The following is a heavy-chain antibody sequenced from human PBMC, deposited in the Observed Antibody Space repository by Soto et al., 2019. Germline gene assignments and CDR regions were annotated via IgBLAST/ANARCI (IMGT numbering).Heavy chain of an antibody. CDR2: INHSGST. J-gene: IGHJ6*01. Sequence: PSETLSLTCAVYGGSFSGYYWSWIRQPPGKGLEWIGEINHSGSTNYNPSLKSRVTIPVDTSKNQFSLKLSSVTAADTAVYYCARGVAGSYYYYYGMDVWGQGTTVP. D-gene: IGHD1-26*01. CDR3: ARGVAGSYYYYYGMDV. CDR1: GGSFSGYY. V-gene: IGHV4-34*01.